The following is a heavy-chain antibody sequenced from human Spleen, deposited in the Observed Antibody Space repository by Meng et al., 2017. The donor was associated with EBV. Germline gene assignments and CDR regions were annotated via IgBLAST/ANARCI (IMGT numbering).Heavy chain of an antibody. CDR2: INHSGST. V-gene: IGHV4-34*01. Sequence: QGQLTQLGCCSCNALQTCSLTCAGYGGSFSGYYRGWIRQPPWQGLELIGEINHSGSTKYNPSLKSRVTISVDTSKNQFSLKLSFVSAADTAVYYCARGYTVVTLFRAFNIWGQGTMVTVSS. D-gene: IGHD4-23*01. CDR3: ARGYTVVTLFRAFNI. CDR1: GGSFSGYY. J-gene: IGHJ3*02.